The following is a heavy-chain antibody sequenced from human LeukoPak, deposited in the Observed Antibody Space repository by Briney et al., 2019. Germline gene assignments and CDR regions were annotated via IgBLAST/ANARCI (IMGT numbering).Heavy chain of an antibody. CDR2: ISGSGGST. Sequence: GGSLRLSCAASGFTFSSYAMSWVRQAPGKGLEWVSAISGSGGSTYYADSVKGRFTISRDNSKNTLYLQMNSLRAEDTAVYYCAKDWFGRDYYYGMDVWGQGTTVTVSS. D-gene: IGHD3-10*01. CDR3: AKDWFGRDYYYGMDV. CDR1: GFTFSSYA. V-gene: IGHV3-23*01. J-gene: IGHJ6*02.